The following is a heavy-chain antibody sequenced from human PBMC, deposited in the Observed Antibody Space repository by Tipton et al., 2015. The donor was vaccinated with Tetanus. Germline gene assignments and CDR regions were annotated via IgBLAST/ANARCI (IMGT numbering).Heavy chain of an antibody. CDR1: GYSFTNYW. D-gene: IGHD1-26*01. V-gene: IGHV5-51*01. Sequence: QLVQSGAEVKKPGESLKMSCKGSGYSFTNYWIGWVRQMPGKGLEWMGIIHPDDSDTRYSPSFQGQVTISADKSIGTAYLQWNSLKASDTAMYYCVRTDSGSFTAGPQDWGQGTLVTVSS. J-gene: IGHJ1*01. CDR2: IHPDDSDT. CDR3: VRTDSGSFTAGPQD.